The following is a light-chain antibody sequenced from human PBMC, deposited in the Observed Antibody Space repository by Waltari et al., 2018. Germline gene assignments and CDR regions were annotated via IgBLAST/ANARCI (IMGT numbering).Light chain of an antibody. V-gene: IGLV8-61*01. J-gene: IGLJ3*02. Sequence: QTVVTQEPSFSVSPGGTVTLTCGLSSGSVSTSYYPSWYQQTPGQAPRTLIYSTNTRSSGVTDLFSVSILGNKAALTITGAQADDECDYYCVLYMGSGISVFGGGTKLTVL. CDR3: VLYMGSGISV. CDR2: STN. CDR1: SGSVSTSYY.